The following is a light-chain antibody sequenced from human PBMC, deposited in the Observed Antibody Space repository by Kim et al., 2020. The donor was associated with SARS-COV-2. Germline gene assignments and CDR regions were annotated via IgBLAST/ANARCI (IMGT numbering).Light chain of an antibody. V-gene: IGKV3-15*01. J-gene: IGKJ5*01. CDR1: QSMSST. CDR2: DAS. Sequence: VSPGERTTLSCRVSQSMSSTLAWYQQKPGQAPRLLIHDASIRATGIPARFSGSGSGTEFTLTISSLQSEDFAVYYCQHYFNWPSTYGQGTRLEIK. CDR3: QHYFNWPST.